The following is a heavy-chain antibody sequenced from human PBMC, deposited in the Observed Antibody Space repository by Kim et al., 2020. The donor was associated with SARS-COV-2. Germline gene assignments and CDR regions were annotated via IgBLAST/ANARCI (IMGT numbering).Heavy chain of an antibody. Sequence: GGSLRLSCAASGFTFSSYAMHWVRQAPGKGLEWVAVISYDGSNKYYADSVKGRFTISRDNSKNTLYLQMNSLRAEDTAVYYCARAEDYADAFDIWGQGT. CDR1: GFTFSSYA. J-gene: IGHJ3*02. CDR3: ARAEDYADAFDI. D-gene: IGHD4-17*01. V-gene: IGHV3-30-3*01. CDR2: ISYDGSNK.